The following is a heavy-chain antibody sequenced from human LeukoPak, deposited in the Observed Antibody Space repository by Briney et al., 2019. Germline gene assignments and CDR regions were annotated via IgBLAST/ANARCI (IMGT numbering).Heavy chain of an antibody. CDR1: GFTFDDYA. V-gene: IGHV3-9*01. D-gene: IGHD3-9*01. Sequence: GGSLRLSCAASGFTFDDYAMHWVRHAPGKGLEWVSGISWNSGSIGYADSVKGRFTISRDNAKNSLYLQMNSLRAEDTALYYCAKDMGLTGYYMSFDYWGQGTLVTVSS. J-gene: IGHJ4*02. CDR3: AKDMGLTGYYMSFDY. CDR2: ISWNSGSI.